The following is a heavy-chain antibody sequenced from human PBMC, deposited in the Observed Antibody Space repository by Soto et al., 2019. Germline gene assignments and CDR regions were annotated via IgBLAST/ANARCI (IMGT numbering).Heavy chain of an antibody. J-gene: IGHJ5*02. CDR1: GGTFGSDA. CDR2: IIPIFGTT. CDR3: ARERTDSGYYTNWLDP. D-gene: IGHD3-22*01. V-gene: IGHV1-69*06. Sequence: SVKVSCKASGGTFGSDAITWVRQAPGQGLEWVGSIIPIFGTTNYAQNLQGRVTISADKSTLTSYMELHSLTSDDTALYYCARERTDSGYYTNWLDPWGQGTQVPVSS.